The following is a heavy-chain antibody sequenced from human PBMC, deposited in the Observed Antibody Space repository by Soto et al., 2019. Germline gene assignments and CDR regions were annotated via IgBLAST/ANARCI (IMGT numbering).Heavy chain of an antibody. D-gene: IGHD6-6*01. Sequence: GASLRLSFVPSGFTFSIYTLNWFRQAPGKGLECVSYITSSVSTIYYADSVKGRFTISRDYAENSLYLQMNSLRDEDMAVYYCARVDPGYSSSSSYYYGMDVWGQGT. V-gene: IGHV3-48*02. J-gene: IGHJ6*02. CDR1: GFTFSIYT. CDR3: ARVDPGYSSSSSYYYGMDV. CDR2: ITSSVSTI.